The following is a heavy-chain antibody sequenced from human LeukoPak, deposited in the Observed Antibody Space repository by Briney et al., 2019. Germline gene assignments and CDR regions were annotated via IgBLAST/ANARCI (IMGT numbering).Heavy chain of an antibody. V-gene: IGHV3-30*18. CDR3: AKLRISSYGDY. Sequence: PGGSLRLSCAASGFTFSSYGMHWVRQAPGKGLEWVAVISYDGSNKYYADSVKGRFTISRDNSKNTLYLQMNSLRAEDTAVYYRAKLRISSYGDYWGQGTLVTVSS. CDR2: ISYDGSNK. CDR1: GFTFSSYG. J-gene: IGHJ4*02. D-gene: IGHD5-18*01.